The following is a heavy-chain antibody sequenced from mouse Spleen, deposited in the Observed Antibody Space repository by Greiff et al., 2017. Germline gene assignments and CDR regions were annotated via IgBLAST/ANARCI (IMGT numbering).Heavy chain of an antibody. CDR2: ISSGSSSI. CDR1: GFTFSDYG. V-gene: IGHV5-17*01. J-gene: IGHJ2*01. Sequence: EVMLVESGGGLVKPGGSLKLSCAASGFTFSDYGMHWVRQAPEKGLEWVAYISSGSSSIYYADTVKGRFTISRDNAKNTLFLQMTSLRSEDTAMYYCARETLYEDYFDYWGQGTTLTVSS. CDR3: ARETLYEDYFDY. D-gene: IGHD2-3*01.